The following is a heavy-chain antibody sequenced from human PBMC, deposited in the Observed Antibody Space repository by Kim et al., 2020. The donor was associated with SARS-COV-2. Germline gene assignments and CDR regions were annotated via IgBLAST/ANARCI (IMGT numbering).Heavy chain of an antibody. CDR2: IWYDGSNK. D-gene: IGHD3-3*01. V-gene: IGHV3-33*01. J-gene: IGHJ4*02. Sequence: GGSLRLSCAASGFTFSSYGMHWVRQAPGKGLEWVAVIWYDGSNKYYADSVKGRFTISRDNSKNTLYLQMNSLRAEDTAVYYCARPYYDFWSGYPVQYYFDYWGQGTLVTVSS. CDR3: ARPYYDFWSGYPVQYYFDY. CDR1: GFTFSSYG.